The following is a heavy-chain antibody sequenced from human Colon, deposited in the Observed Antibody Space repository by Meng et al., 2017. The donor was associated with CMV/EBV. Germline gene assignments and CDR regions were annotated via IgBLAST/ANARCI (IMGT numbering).Heavy chain of an antibody. D-gene: IGHD1-1*01. CDR1: GFTFSTYG. Sequence: GESLKISCAASGFTFSTYGMHWVRQAPGKGLEWVAYIRSDGTKTYYADSVKGRFTSSRDNSKNTLYLQMNSVRAEDTAVYYCAKGLGHASNNSHDYWGQGTLVTVSS. CDR2: IRSDGTKT. V-gene: IGHV3-30*02. CDR3: AKGLGHASNNSHDY. J-gene: IGHJ4*02.